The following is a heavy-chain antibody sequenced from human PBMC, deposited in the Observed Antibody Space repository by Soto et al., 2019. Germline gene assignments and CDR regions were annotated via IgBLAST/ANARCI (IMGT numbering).Heavy chain of an antibody. Sequence: SQTLSLTCAISGDSVSSNSAAWNWIRQSPSRGLEWLGRTYYRSTWLNDYALSVKGRITINPDTSRNQFFLHLNSVTPEDAAVYYCSREVAGTCAFDIWGQRTVVTVSS. CDR3: SREVAGTCAFDI. CDR2: TYYRSTWLN. D-gene: IGHD6-19*01. V-gene: IGHV6-1*01. CDR1: GDSVSSNSAA. J-gene: IGHJ3*02.